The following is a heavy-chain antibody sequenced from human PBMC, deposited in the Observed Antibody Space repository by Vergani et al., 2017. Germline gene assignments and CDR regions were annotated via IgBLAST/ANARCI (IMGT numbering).Heavy chain of an antibody. CDR2: INPSGGST. Sequence: QVQLVQSGAEVKKPGASVKVSCQASGYTFTSYYIHWVRQAPGQGLEWMGIINPSGGSTNYAQTLQGRVTMTRDTSTRTVFMELSSLRSEDTAVYYCARGCGSTSCYKRGEDWFDPWVQGTLVTGSS. V-gene: IGHV1-46*01. J-gene: IGHJ5*02. D-gene: IGHD2-2*02. CDR1: GYTFTSYY. CDR3: ARGCGSTSCYKRGEDWFDP.